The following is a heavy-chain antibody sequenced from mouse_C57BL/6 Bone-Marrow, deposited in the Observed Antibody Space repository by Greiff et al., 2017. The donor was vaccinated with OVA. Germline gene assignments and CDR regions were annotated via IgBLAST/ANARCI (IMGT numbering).Heavy chain of an antibody. V-gene: IGHV1-81*01. CDR1: GYTFTSYG. Sequence: VQRVESGAELARPGASVKLSCKASGYTFTSYGISWVKQRTGQGLEWIGESYPRSGNTYYNEKFKGKATLTADKSSSTAYMELRSLTSEDSAVYFCARFELYYSNYRAWFAYWGQGTLVTVSA. D-gene: IGHD2-5*01. CDR2: SYPRSGNT. J-gene: IGHJ3*01. CDR3: ARFELYYSNYRAWFAY.